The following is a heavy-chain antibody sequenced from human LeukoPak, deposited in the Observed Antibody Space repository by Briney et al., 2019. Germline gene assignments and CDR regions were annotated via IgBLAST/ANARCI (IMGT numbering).Heavy chain of an antibody. CDR1: GGTFSSYG. V-gene: IGHV1-69*06. Sequence: ASVKVSCKASGGTFSSYGISWVRQAPGQGLEWMGGIIPIFDTANYAQKFQGRVTITADKSTSTAYMELSSLRSEDTAVYYCARDGHGSSYPGSYYYYMDVWGKGTTVTVSS. J-gene: IGHJ6*03. CDR3: ARDGHGSSYPGSYYYYMDV. D-gene: IGHD1-26*01. CDR2: IIPIFDTA.